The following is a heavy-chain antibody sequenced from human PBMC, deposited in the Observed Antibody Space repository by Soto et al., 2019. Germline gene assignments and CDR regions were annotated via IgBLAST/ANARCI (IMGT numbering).Heavy chain of an antibody. CDR1: GFTFSSYS. J-gene: IGHJ4*02. CDR3: ARDPAYYFDY. Sequence: PGGSLRLSCAASGFTFSSYSMNWVRQAPGKGLEWVSYISSSSSTIYYADSVKGRFTISRDNAKNSLYLQMNSLRAEDTAVYYCARDPAYYFDYWGQGTLVTVSS. V-gene: IGHV3-48*01. CDR2: ISSSSSTI.